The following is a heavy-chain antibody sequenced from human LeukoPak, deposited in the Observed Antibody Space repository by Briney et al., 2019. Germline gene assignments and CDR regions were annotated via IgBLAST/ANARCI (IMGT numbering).Heavy chain of an antibody. CDR2: ISSTGSYI. J-gene: IGHJ5*02. CDR3: TRVAQSGPTGWFDP. V-gene: IGHV3-21*01. D-gene: IGHD1-1*01. Sequence: GGSLRLSCAASGFNLNSYMLNWVRQAPGKGLEWVSSISSTGSYIHYADSVKGRFTISRDNPGNVVYLQMDSLRAEDTAVYYCTRVAQSGPTGWFDPWGQGTLVTVSS. CDR1: GFNLNSYM.